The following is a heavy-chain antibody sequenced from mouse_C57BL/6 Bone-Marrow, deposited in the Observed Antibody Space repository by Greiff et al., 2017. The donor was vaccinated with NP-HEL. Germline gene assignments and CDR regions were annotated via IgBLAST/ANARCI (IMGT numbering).Heavy chain of an antibody. CDR1: GYTFTDYN. V-gene: IGHV1-18*01. J-gene: IGHJ3*01. D-gene: IGHD4-1*01. CDR2: INPNNGGT. Sequence: EVKLQQSGPELVKPGASVKIPCKASGYTFTDYNMDWVKQSHGKSLEWIGDINPNNGGTIYNQKFKGKATLTVDKSSSTAYMELRSLTSEDTAVYYCARRGERNWDWFAYWGQGTLVTVSA. CDR3: ARRGERNWDWFAY.